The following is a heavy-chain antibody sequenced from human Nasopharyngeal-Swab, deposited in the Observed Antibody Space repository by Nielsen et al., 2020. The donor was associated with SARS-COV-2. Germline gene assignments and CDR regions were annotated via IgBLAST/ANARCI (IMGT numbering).Heavy chain of an antibody. Sequence: GESLKISCKGSGYSFTSYWIGWVRQMPGKGLEWMGIYPGDSDTRYSPSFQGQVTISADKSISTAYLQWSSLKASDTAMYYCARPSFHEGFDYWGQGTLVTVSS. CDR2: YPGDSDT. D-gene: IGHD2-21*01. V-gene: IGHV5-51*01. CDR1: GYSFTSYW. J-gene: IGHJ4*02. CDR3: ARPSFHEGFDY.